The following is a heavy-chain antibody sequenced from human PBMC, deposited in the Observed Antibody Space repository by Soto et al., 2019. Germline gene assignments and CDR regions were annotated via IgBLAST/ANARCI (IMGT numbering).Heavy chain of an antibody. CDR3: ARHSEMGNGHSNGVEP. CDR2: TSAYNGNT. D-gene: IGHD4-17*01. Sequence: GDAVEATCTASGYIFTSDGISWVRQAPGQGLEWMGWTSAYNGNTNYAQKLQGRVTMTTDTSTSTAYMELRSLSAVDTAVYYCARHSEMGNGHSNGVEPWG. V-gene: IGHV1-18*04. CDR1: GYIFTSDG. J-gene: IGHJ5*02.